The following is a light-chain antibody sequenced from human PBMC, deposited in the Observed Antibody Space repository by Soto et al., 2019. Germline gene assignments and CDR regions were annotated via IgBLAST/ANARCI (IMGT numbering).Light chain of an antibody. CDR1: SGHSSYA. V-gene: IGLV4-69*01. CDR2: LNSDGSH. J-gene: IGLJ2*01. Sequence: QLVLTQSPSASASLGASVKLTCTLSSGHSSYAIAWHQQQQEKGPRYFMKLNSDGSHSQGDGIPDRFSGASSRAEPYLAISSRQAEDAAYHYCQTRGTGSVFGGGTKLTVL. CDR3: QTRGTGSV.